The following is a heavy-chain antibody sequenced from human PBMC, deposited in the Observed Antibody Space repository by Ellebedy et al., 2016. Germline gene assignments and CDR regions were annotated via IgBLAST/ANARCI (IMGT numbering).Heavy chain of an antibody. D-gene: IGHD2-15*01. CDR1: GYSFTSYW. Sequence: GGSLRLSCKGSGYSFTSYWIGWVRQMPGKGLEWMGILYPGDSDTRYSPSFQGQVTISADKSISTAYLQWSSLKASDTAMYYCARTGYCSGGSCVGTETERQPHYYYYYMDVWGKGTTVTVSS. CDR3: ARTGYCSGGSCVGTETERQPHYYYYYMDV. J-gene: IGHJ6*03. V-gene: IGHV5-51*01. CDR2: LYPGDSDT.